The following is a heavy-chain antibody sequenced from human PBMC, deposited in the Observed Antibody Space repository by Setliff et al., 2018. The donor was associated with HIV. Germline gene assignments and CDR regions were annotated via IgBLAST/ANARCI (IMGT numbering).Heavy chain of an antibody. CDR3: ARGSDCDATTCGDYYYMDV. CDR1: GGSFSGYS. V-gene: IGHV4-34*01. CDR2: INFSGGT. D-gene: IGHD2-2*01. Sequence: SETLSLTCAVYGGSFSGYSWNWIRQSPGKGLEWIGEINFSGGTNYNPSLKSRVTISADTSKNQLSLTLTSVTAADTAVYYCARGSDCDATTCGDYYYMDVWGKWTTVTVSS. J-gene: IGHJ6*03.